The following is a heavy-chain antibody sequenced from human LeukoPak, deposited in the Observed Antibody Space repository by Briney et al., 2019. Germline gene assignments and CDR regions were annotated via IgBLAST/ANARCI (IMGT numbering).Heavy chain of an antibody. CDR1: GFTFSSYW. D-gene: IGHD2-2*01. CDR3: ARVVCSSTSCYLYWFDP. Sequence: GGSLRLSCAASGFTFSSYWMHWVRQATGKGLVWVSRINSDGSSTSYADSVKGRFTISRDNAKNTLYLQINSQRAEHTAVYYCARVVCSSTSCYLYWFDPWGQGTLVTVSS. J-gene: IGHJ5*02. V-gene: IGHV3-74*01. CDR2: INSDGSST.